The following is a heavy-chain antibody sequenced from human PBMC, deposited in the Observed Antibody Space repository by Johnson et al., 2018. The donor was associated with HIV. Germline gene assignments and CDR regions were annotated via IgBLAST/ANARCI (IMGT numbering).Heavy chain of an antibody. CDR3: ARLGIAAARGAFDI. V-gene: IGHV3-7*01. J-gene: IGHJ3*02. Sequence: EQLVESGGGLVQPGGSLRLSCAASGFTFSSYWMSWVRQAPGKGLEWVANIKQDGSEKYYVDSVKGRFTISRDNAKNSLYLQMNSLRAEDTAVYSCARLGIAAARGAFDIWGQGTRVTVSS. CDR2: IKQDGSEK. CDR1: GFTFSSYW. D-gene: IGHD6-13*01.